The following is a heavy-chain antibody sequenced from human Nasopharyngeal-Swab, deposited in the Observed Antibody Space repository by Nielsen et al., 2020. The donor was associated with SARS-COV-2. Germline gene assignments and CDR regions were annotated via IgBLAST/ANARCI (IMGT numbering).Heavy chain of an antibody. CDR2: IYYSGST. D-gene: IGHD3-3*01. J-gene: IGHJ6*02. V-gene: IGHV4-59*01. CDR3: ARASYYDFWSGYYRSDYYGMDV. Sequence: GSLRLSCTVSGDSISSYYWSWIRQPPGKGLEWIGYIYYSGSTNYNPSLKSRVTISVDTSKNQFSLKLSSVTAADTAVYYCARASYYDFWSGYYRSDYYGMDVWGQGTTVTVSS. CDR1: GDSISSYY.